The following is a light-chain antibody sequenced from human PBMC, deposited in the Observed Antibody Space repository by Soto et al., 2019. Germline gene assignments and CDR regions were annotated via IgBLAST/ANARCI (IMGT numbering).Light chain of an antibody. J-gene: IGLJ3*02. Sequence: QSVLTQPPSASGTPGQKVTISCSGSSSNIGRNSVSWYQYLPGTAPKLLIYSNNQRPSGVPDRFSGSKSGTSASLAISELRSEDEADYFCAAWDDILRGVFGGGTKVTVL. CDR1: SSNIGRNS. CDR3: AAWDDILRGV. CDR2: SNN. V-gene: IGLV1-47*02.